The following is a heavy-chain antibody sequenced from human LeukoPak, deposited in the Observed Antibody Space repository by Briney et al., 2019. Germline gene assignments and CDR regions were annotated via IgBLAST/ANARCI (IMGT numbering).Heavy chain of an antibody. V-gene: IGHV1-2*02. CDR3: ASHIGDRYYYYYGMDV. CDR1: GYTFTGYY. Sequence: ASVKVSCKASGYTFTGYYMHWVRQAPGQGLEWMGWINPNSGGTNYAQKFQGRVTMTRDMSISTAYMELSRLRSDDTAVYYCASHIGDRYYYYYGMDVWGQGTTVTVSS. J-gene: IGHJ6*02. D-gene: IGHD3-16*01. CDR2: INPNSGGT.